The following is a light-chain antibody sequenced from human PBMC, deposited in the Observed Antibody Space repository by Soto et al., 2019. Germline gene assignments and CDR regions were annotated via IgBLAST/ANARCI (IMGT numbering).Light chain of an antibody. V-gene: IGLV1-40*01. J-gene: IGLJ3*02. CDR1: SSNLGTGYD. CDR2: ADN. Sequence: QSVLTQPPSVSGAPGQTVSISCTGSSSNLGTGYDVHWYQQFPGRAPKLLIYADNKRPSGVPDRISGSKSGTSASLAMAGLQAEDDANYYCQSYDVSLSAWVFGGGTKLTVL. CDR3: QSYDVSLSAWV.